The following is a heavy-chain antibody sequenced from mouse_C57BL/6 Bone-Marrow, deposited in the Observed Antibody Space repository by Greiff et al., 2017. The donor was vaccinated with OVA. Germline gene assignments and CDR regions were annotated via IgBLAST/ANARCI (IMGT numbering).Heavy chain of an antibody. CDR1: GYTFTSYW. CDR2: IDPSDSET. CDR3: ARSNYSNFYYAMDY. D-gene: IGHD2-5*01. Sequence: QVQLQQPGAELVRPGSSVKLSCKASGYTFTSYWMHWVKQRPIQGLEWIGNIDPSDSETHYNQKFKDKATLTVDKSSSTAYMQLSSLTSEDSAVYYCARSNYSNFYYAMDYWGQGTLVTVSS. V-gene: IGHV1-52*01. J-gene: IGHJ4*01.